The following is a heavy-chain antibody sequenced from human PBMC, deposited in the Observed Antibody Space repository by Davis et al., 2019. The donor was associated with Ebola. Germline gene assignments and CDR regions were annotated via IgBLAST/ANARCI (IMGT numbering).Heavy chain of an antibody. Sequence: PGGSLRLSCKRSGYSSTSYWIGWVRQLPGKGLEWMGIIYPGDYDTRYSPSFQVQVTISADKSISTAHLQWSSLKASDTAMYYCARVGDCSGGRCYSGDFDYWGQGTLVTVSS. CDR2: IYPGDYDT. J-gene: IGHJ4*02. D-gene: IGHD2-15*01. CDR1: GYSSTSYW. CDR3: ARVGDCSGGRCYSGDFDY. V-gene: IGHV5-51*01.